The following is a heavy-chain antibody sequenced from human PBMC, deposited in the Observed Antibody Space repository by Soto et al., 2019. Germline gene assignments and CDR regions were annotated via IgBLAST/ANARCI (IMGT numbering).Heavy chain of an antibody. V-gene: IGHV3-64*04. J-gene: IGHJ2*01. Sequence: GGSLRLSCSASGFTFSIYAIHWVRQAPGKGLEWVSSVSGGGLITYYADSVRGRFTISRDNSKNTLYLQMNSLRAEDTAVYYCARPLWRDDYNWGYFELWGRGTLVTVSS. D-gene: IGHD4-4*01. CDR1: GFTFSIYA. CDR3: ARPLWRDDYNWGYFEL. CDR2: VSGGGLIT.